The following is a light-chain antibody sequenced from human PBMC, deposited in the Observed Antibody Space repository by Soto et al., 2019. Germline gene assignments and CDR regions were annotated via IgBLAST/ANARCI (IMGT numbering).Light chain of an antibody. CDR2: SAS. CDR1: QTVGSTF. J-gene: IGKJ3*01. Sequence: EIVLTQSPGTLSLSPGERATLSCMASQTVGSTFLAWYQQRPGQAPRLLIYSASTRATGVPDRFSGSWAGTDFTLTISRLEPEDFAVYYCQQYSGSPFTFGPGTKVEIK. CDR3: QQYSGSPFT. V-gene: IGKV3-20*01.